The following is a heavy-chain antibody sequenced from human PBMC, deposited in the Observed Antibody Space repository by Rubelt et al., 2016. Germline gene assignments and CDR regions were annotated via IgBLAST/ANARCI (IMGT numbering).Heavy chain of an antibody. Sequence: QVQLQQWGAGLLKPSETLSLTCAVYGGSFSGYYWSWIRQPPGKGLEWIGEINHSGSTNYNPSLKSRVTISVDTSKNQFSLKLSSVIAAATAVDYCARGDSNRYYYYYGMDVWGQGTTVTVSS. CDR1: GGSFSGYY. J-gene: IGHJ6*02. V-gene: IGHV4-34*01. CDR2: INHSGST. CDR3: ARGDSNRYYYYYGMDV. D-gene: IGHD3-22*01.